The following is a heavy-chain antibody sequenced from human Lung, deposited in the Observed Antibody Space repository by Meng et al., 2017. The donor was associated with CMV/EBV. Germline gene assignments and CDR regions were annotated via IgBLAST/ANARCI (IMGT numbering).Heavy chain of an antibody. V-gene: IGHV3-43D*03. D-gene: IGHD3-22*01. CDR3: AKDHDSSWRIMDV. CDR2: ISWDGGST. Sequence: GESLKISCAASGFTFDNHAMHWVRQAPGKGLEWVSLISWDGGSTSYADSVKGRFTISRDNSKNSLFLQMNSLRPEDSALYYCAKDHDSSWRIMDVWGKGTTVTVSS. CDR1: GFTFDNHA. J-gene: IGHJ6*04.